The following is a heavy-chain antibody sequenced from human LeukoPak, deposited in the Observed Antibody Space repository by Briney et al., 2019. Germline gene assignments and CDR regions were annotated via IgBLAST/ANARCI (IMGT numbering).Heavy chain of an antibody. D-gene: IGHD3-9*01. V-gene: IGHV3-23*01. J-gene: IGHJ4*02. Sequence: GGSLRLSCAASGFTFSDYYMSWIRQAPGKGLEWVSAISGSGGSTYYADSVKGRFTISRDNSKNTLYLQMNSLRAEDTAVYYCAKDHRIYDILTGGFDYWGQGTLVTVSS. CDR1: GFTFSDYY. CDR3: AKDHRIYDILTGGFDY. CDR2: ISGSGGST.